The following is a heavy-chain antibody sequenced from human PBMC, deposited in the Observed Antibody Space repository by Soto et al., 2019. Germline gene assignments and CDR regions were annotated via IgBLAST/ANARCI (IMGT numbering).Heavy chain of an antibody. CDR3: ARDGYDGSGSPYPAY. V-gene: IGHV4-59*01. CDR1: GGSMSEYF. Sequence: SETLSLTCTASGGSMSEYFWSWIRQSPGKGLEWIGYVYYLGSTDYNPSLKGRVTISVDTSKRQFSLKLSSVTVADTAVYYCARDGYDGSGSPYPAYWGPGTQVTVSS. CDR2: VYYLGST. D-gene: IGHD3-10*01. J-gene: IGHJ4*02.